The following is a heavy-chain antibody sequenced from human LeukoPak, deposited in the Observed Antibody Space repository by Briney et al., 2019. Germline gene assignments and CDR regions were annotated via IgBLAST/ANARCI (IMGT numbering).Heavy chain of an antibody. D-gene: IGHD4/OR15-4a*01. Sequence: SETLSLTCTASGGSVSSHFWSWIRQPPGKGLEWIGYIYNSGITNYNPSLKSRVTMSVDTSKNQFSLMLRSVTAADTAVYYCARDHLPAGAPGYYMDVWGKGTAVTVSS. CDR2: IYNSGIT. V-gene: IGHV4-59*02. CDR3: ARDHLPAGAPGYYMDV. CDR1: GGSVSSHF. J-gene: IGHJ6*03.